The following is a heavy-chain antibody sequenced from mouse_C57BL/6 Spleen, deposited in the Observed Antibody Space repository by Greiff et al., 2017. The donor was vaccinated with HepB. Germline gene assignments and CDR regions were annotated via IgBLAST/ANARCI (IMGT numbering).Heavy chain of an antibody. CDR1: GFTFSDYY. CDR3: AREVGSNYYAMDY. D-gene: IGHD2-2*01. Sequence: EVQVVESEGGLVQPGSSMKLSCTASGFTFSDYYMAWVRQVPEKGLEWVANINYDGSSTYYLDSLKSRFIISRDNAKNILYLQMSSLKSEDTATYYCAREVGSNYYAMDYWGQGTSVTVSS. CDR2: INYDGSST. V-gene: IGHV5-16*01. J-gene: IGHJ4*01.